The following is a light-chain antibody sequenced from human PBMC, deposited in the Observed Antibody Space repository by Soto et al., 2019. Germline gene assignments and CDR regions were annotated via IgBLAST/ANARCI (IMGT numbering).Light chain of an antibody. V-gene: IGLV2-23*02. J-gene: IGLJ2*01. CDR3: CSYAGSSIFVV. CDR1: SSDIGSYER. Sequence: QSALTQPASVSGSPGQSITISCTGTSSDIGSYERVSWYQWHPGKAPKLMIYEDYRRPSGISNRFSGSKSGYTASLTISGLQAEDEADYYCCSYAGSSIFVVFGGGTQLNVL. CDR2: EDY.